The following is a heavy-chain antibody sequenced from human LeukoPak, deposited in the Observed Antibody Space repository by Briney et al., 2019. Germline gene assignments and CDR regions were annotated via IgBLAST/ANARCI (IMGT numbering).Heavy chain of an antibody. Sequence: SETLSLTCTVSGGSISSYYWSWIRQPPGKGLEWIGYIYYSGSTNYNPSLKSRVTISVDTSKNQFSLKLSSVTAADTAVYYCARMPPSLLWFGELFDPWGQGTLVTVSS. CDR1: GGSISSYY. D-gene: IGHD3-10*01. CDR3: ARMPPSLLWFGELFDP. V-gene: IGHV4-59*08. J-gene: IGHJ5*02. CDR2: IYYSGST.